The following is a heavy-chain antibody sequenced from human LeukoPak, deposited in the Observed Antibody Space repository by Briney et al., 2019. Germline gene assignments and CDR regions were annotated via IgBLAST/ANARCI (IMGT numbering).Heavy chain of an antibody. CDR1: GGSFSGYY. Sequence: SETLSLTCAVYGGSFSGYYWSWIRQPPGKGLEWIGEINHSGSTNYNPSLKSRVTISVHTSKNQFSLKLSSVTAADTAVYYCARDRYSSGWYVENNWFDPWGQGTLVTVSS. CDR2: INHSGST. CDR3: ARDRYSSGWYVENNWFDP. D-gene: IGHD6-19*01. J-gene: IGHJ5*02. V-gene: IGHV4-34*01.